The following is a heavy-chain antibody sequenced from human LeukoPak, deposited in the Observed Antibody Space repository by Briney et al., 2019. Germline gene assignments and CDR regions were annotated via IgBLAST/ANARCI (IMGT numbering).Heavy chain of an antibody. CDR3: AKEKGRYCSSTSCYPYFDY. D-gene: IGHD2-2*01. CDR1: GFTLSSYA. Sequence: GGSLRLSCAASGFTLSSYAMSWVRQAPGKGLEWVSAISGSGGSTYYADSVKGRFTISRDNSKNTLYLQMNSLRAEDTAVYYCAKEKGRYCSSTSCYPYFDYWGQGTLVTVSS. CDR2: ISGSGGST. V-gene: IGHV3-23*01. J-gene: IGHJ4*02.